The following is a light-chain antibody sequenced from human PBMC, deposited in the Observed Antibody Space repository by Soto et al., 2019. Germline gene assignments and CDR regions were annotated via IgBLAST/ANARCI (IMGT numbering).Light chain of an antibody. CDR1: QSVSSN. Sequence: EIVMTQSPATLSVSPGERATLSCRASQSVSSNLAWYQQKPGQAPTLLIYGASTRPTGIPDRLSGSGSGTEFTLTLSSLQSEDFAVYYCQLHNSRPPWTFGQGTKVEIK. CDR3: QLHNSRPPWT. CDR2: GAS. J-gene: IGKJ1*01. V-gene: IGKV3-15*01.